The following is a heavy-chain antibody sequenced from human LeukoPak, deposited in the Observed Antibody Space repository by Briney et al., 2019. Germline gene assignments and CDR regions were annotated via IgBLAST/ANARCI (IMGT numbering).Heavy chain of an antibody. CDR1: GFTFSSYA. Sequence: GGSLRLSCTASGFTFSSYAMSWVRQAPGKGLEWVSSISSSSSYIYYADSVKGRFTISRDNAKNSLYLQMNSLRAEDTAVYYCARVEYYDILTGSNYMDVWGKGTTVTISS. CDR2: ISSSSSYI. CDR3: ARVEYYDILTGSNYMDV. J-gene: IGHJ6*03. V-gene: IGHV3-21*01. D-gene: IGHD3-9*01.